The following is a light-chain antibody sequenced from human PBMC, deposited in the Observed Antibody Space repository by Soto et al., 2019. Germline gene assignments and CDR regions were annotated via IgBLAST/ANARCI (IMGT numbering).Light chain of an antibody. Sequence: VVLTQSPATLSLSPGERAVVSCWASQSVNSLLAWYQHKPGQAPRLLIYRASTRATDIPDRFSGSGFGTDFDLTISSLQSEDSAVYYCQQYNKWPITFGQGTRLEI. CDR3: QQYNKWPIT. V-gene: IGKV3-15*01. J-gene: IGKJ5*01. CDR1: QSVNSL. CDR2: RAS.